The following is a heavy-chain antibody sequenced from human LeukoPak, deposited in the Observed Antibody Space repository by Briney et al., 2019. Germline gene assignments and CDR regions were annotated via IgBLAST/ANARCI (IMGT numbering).Heavy chain of an antibody. D-gene: IGHD3-10*02. CDR1: GFTFSTYE. Sequence: GGSLRLSCAASGFTFSTYEMDWVRQAPGKGLEWISYIDSNSRTIHYADSVRGRFTISRDNAKNSLYLQMNSLRAEDTAVYYCAELGITMIGGVWGKGTTVTISS. CDR2: IDSNSRTI. CDR3: AELGITMIGGV. J-gene: IGHJ6*04. V-gene: IGHV3-48*03.